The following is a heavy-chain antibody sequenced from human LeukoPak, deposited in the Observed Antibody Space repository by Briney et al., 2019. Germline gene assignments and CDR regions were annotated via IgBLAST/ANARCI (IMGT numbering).Heavy chain of an antibody. Sequence: GSLRLSCAASGFTFSSYSMNWVRQAPGKGLDWVSSISSSSSYIYYADSVKGRFTISRDNAKNSLYLQMSSPRAEDTAVYYCARGYSSSWYGDAFDIWGQGTMVTVSS. CDR3: ARGYSSSWYGDAFDI. CDR2: ISSSSSYI. CDR1: GFTFSSYS. J-gene: IGHJ3*02. D-gene: IGHD6-13*01. V-gene: IGHV3-21*01.